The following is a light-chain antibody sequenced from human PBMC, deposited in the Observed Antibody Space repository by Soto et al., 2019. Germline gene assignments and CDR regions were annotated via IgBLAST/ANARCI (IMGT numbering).Light chain of an antibody. J-gene: IGKJ1*01. CDR2: AAS. CDR1: QSISSY. CDR3: QQSYSTPRT. Sequence: DIQMTQSPSSLSASVGDRVTITCRASQSISSYLNWYQQKPGKAPKLLIYAASSLQSGVPSRFSGSGSGTDFTLTISSLQPEDFATYYCQQSYSTPRTCCQGTKVEIK. V-gene: IGKV1-39*01.